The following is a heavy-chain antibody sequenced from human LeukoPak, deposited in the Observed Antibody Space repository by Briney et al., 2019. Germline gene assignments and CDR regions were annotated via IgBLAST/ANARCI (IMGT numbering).Heavy chain of an antibody. D-gene: IGHD6-6*01. CDR2: ISAYNGNT. V-gene: IGHV1-18*01. J-gene: IGHJ3*02. Sequence: ASVKVSCKASGYTFTSYGISWVRQAPGQGLEWMGWISAYNGNTNYAQKLQGRVTMTTDTSTSTACMELRSQRSDDTAVYYCARVKGKQLLNAFDIWGQGTMVTVSS. CDR1: GYTFTSYG. CDR3: ARVKGKQLLNAFDI.